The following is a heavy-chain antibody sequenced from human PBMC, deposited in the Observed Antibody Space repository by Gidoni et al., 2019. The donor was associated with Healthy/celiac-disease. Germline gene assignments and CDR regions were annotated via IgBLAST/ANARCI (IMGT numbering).Heavy chain of an antibody. V-gene: IGHV1-69*01. CDR3: ARVVLAYCGGDCYSLEYFQH. CDR1: GGPFSSYA. D-gene: IGHD2-21*01. Sequence: QVQLVQSGAEVKKPGSSVKVSCKASGGPFSSYAISWVRQAPGQGHEWMGGIIPIFGKANYAQKFQGRVTITADESTSTAYMELSSLRSEDTAVYYCARVVLAYCGGDCYSLEYFQHWGQGTLVTVSS. J-gene: IGHJ1*01. CDR2: IIPIFGKA.